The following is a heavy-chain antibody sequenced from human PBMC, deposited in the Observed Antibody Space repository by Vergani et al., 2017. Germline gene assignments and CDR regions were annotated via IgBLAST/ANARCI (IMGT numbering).Heavy chain of an antibody. J-gene: IGHJ6*03. CDR2: INHSGST. CDR1: GGSFSGYY. CDR3: ARGNCIAAGPFLRPRRSYYMDV. V-gene: IGHV4-34*01. Sequence: QVQLQQWGAGLLKPSETLSLTCAVYGGSFSGYYWSWIRQPPGKGLEWIGEINHSGSTNYNPSLESRVTISVDTSKNQFSLQLSSVTAADTAVYYCARGNCIAAGPFLRPRRSYYMDVWGKGTTVTVSS. D-gene: IGHD6-6*01.